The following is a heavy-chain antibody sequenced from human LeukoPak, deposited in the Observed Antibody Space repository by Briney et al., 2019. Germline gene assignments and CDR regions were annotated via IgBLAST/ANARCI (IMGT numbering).Heavy chain of an antibody. D-gene: IGHD3-16*01. Sequence: PSETLSLTCTVSGGSMSSSSYYWGWIRQPPGKGLEWIGSIYYSGSTYYNPSLKSRVTISVDTSKNQFSLKLSSVTAADTAVYYCAVGPYDLPDYWGQGTLVTVSS. CDR2: IYYSGST. CDR3: AVGPYDLPDY. CDR1: GGSMSSSSYY. V-gene: IGHV4-39*01. J-gene: IGHJ4*02.